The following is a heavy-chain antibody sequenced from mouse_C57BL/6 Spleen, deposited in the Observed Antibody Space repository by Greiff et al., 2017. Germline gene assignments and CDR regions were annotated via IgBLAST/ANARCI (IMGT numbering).Heavy chain of an antibody. CDR1: GYTFTDYN. V-gene: IGHV1-22*01. Sequence: VQLQQSGPELVKPGASVKMSCKASGYTFTDYNMHWVKQSHGKSLEWIGYINPNNGGTSYNQKFKGKATLTVNKSSSTAYMELRSLTSEDSAVYYCAREEGKGTPFDYWGQGTTLTVSS. J-gene: IGHJ2*01. CDR3: AREEGKGTPFDY. D-gene: IGHD3-3*01. CDR2: INPNNGGT.